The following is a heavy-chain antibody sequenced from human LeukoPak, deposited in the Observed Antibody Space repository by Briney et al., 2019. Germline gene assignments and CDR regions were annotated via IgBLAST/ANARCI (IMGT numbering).Heavy chain of an antibody. CDR3: ARDPVGGSTIFDY. J-gene: IGHJ4*02. Sequence: SQTLSLTCAISGDSVSSNSAAWNWIRQSPSRGLEWLGRTYYRSKWYYDYAVAVKSRISINPDTSKNQFSRQLSSVTPEDTAVYYCARDPVGGSTIFDYWGQGTLVTVSS. V-gene: IGHV6-1*01. CDR2: TYYRSKWYY. D-gene: IGHD1-26*01. CDR1: GDSVSSNSAA.